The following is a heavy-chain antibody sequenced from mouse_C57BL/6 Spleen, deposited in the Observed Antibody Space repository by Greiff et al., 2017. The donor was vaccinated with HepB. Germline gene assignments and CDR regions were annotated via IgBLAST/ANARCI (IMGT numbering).Heavy chain of an antibody. D-gene: IGHD2-3*01. Sequence: QVQLKESGAELARPGASVKLSCKASGYTFTSYGISWVKQRTGQGLEWIGEIYPRSGNTYYNEKFKGKATLTADKSSSTAYMELRSLTSEDSAVYFCARCYDGYSDRFAYWGQGTLVTVSA. CDR1: GYTFTSYG. V-gene: IGHV1-81*01. J-gene: IGHJ3*01. CDR2: IYPRSGNT. CDR3: ARCYDGYSDRFAY.